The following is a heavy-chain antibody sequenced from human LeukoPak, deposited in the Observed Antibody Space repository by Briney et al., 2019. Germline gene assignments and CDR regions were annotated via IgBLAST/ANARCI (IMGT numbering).Heavy chain of an antibody. CDR3: ARNYGGNLQPYFDY. Sequence: PSETLSLTCTVSGGSISSYYWSWIRQPPGKGLEWVGYIYYSGSTTYNPSLKSRVTISVDTSKSQFSLKLTSVTAADTAVYYCARNYGGNLQPYFDYWGQGTLVTVSS. CDR2: IYYSGST. CDR1: GGSISSYY. V-gene: IGHV4-59*01. D-gene: IGHD4-23*01. J-gene: IGHJ4*02.